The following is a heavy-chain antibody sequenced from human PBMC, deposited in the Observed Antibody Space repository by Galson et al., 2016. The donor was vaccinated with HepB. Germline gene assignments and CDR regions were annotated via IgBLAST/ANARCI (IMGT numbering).Heavy chain of an antibody. CDR2: IKSKTDGGTT. J-gene: IGHJ6*02. CDR3: ARDGRRGYDMDV. Sequence: SLRLSCAASGFTFSDPWMTWVRQAPGKGLEWVGRIKSKTDGGTTDYAAPAKGRFTISRDDSKNTLYLQMNSLRDEDTAVYYCARDGRRGYDMDVWGQGTTVTVSS. CDR1: GFTFSDPW. V-gene: IGHV3-15*01.